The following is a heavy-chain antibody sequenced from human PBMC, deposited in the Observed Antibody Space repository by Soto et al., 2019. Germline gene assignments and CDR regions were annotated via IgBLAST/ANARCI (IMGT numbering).Heavy chain of an antibody. CDR1: GGSFGGYY. CDR2: INHSGST. D-gene: IGHD6-13*01. Sequence: SETLSLTCAVYGGSFGGYYWSWIRQPPGKGLEWIGEINHSGSTNYNPSLKSRVTISVDTSKNQFSLKLSSVTAADTAVYYCARVPARQQLVTFDYWGQGTLVTVSS. CDR3: ARVPARQQLVTFDY. J-gene: IGHJ4*02. V-gene: IGHV4-34*01.